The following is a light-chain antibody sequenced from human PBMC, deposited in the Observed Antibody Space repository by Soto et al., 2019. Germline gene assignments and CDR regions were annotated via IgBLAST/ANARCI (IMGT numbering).Light chain of an antibody. J-gene: IGKJ5*01. CDR1: QTIDRR. Sequence: DIPMTQSPTSLSASIGDTVTMTCRASQTIDRRVNWYQQKPGKPPKLLIYAISTLQSGVPSRFSGGGSGADFTLTISSLQPEDFATYYCQQSDSVPVTFGQGTRLEIK. CDR2: AIS. V-gene: IGKV1-39*01. CDR3: QQSDSVPVT.